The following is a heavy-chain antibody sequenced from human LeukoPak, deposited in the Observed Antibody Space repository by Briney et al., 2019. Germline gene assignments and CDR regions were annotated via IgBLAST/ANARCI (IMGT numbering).Heavy chain of an antibody. CDR2: ISGSGGST. D-gene: IGHD3-22*01. J-gene: IGHJ4*02. V-gene: IGHV3-23*01. Sequence: GGSLRLSCAASGFTFSSYAMSWVRQAPGKGLEWVSAISGSGGSTYYADSVKGRFTISRDNSKNTLYLQMNSLRAEDTAVYYCAKDHADYDTSGPFDYWGQGTLVTASS. CDR3: AKDHADYDTSGPFDY. CDR1: GFTFSSYA.